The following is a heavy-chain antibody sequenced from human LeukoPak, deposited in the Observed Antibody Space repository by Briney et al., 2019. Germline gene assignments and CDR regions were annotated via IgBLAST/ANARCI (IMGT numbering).Heavy chain of an antibody. CDR1: GGTFSSYA. D-gene: IGHD3-10*01. CDR3: AGGGFGELFTRPFDP. V-gene: IGHV1-69*04. CDR2: IIPILGIA. J-gene: IGHJ5*02. Sequence: GSSVKVSCKASGGTFSSYAISWVRQAPGQGLEWMGRIIPILGIANYAQKFQGRVTITADKSTSTAYMELSSLRSEDTAVYYCAGGGFGELFTRPFDPWGQGTLVTVSS.